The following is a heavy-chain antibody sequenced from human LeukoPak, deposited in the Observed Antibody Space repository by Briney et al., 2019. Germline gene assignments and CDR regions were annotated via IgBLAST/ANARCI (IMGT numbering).Heavy chain of an antibody. CDR2: IYSGGSP. Sequence: PGGSLRLSCAASGFTVSSNYMSWVRQAPGKGLEWVSVIYSGGSPYYADSVKGRFTISRDNSKNTLYLQMNSLRAEDTAVYYCASHRYSYGYYYGMDVWGQGTTVTVSS. J-gene: IGHJ6*02. CDR3: ASHRYSYGYYYGMDV. V-gene: IGHV3-53*01. D-gene: IGHD5-18*01. CDR1: GFTVSSNY.